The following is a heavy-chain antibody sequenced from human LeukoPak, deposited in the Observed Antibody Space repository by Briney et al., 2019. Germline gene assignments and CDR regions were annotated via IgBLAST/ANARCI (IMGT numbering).Heavy chain of an antibody. D-gene: IGHD5-12*01. J-gene: IGHJ4*02. CDR2: IIPIFGTA. Sequence: SVKVSCKASGGTFSSYAISWVRQAPGQGLEWMGGIIPIFGTANYAQKFQGRVTITADKSTSTAYMELNSLRSEDTAVYFCARGSQGQYSGYVFGFWGQGTLVTVSS. CDR3: ARGSQGQYSGYVFGF. V-gene: IGHV1-69*06. CDR1: GGTFSSYA.